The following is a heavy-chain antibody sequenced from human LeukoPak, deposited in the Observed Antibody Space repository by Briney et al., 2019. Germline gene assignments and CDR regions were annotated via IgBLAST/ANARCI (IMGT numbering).Heavy chain of an antibody. CDR3: ARGLRGTYYFDY. CDR1: GGSMNSYY. J-gene: IGHJ4*02. Sequence: PSETLSLTCSVSGGSMNSYYWSWIRQYPRKGLEWIGYIYYSGSTNYNPSLKSRVTISVDTSKNQFSLKLTSATAADTAVYYCARGLRGTYYFDYWGQGTLVTVSS. D-gene: IGHD1-26*01. CDR2: IYYSGST. V-gene: IGHV4-59*01.